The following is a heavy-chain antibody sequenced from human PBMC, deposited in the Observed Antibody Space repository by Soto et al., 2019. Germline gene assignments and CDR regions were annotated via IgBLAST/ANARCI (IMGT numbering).Heavy chain of an antibody. Sequence: EVQLVESGGGLVQPGGSLRLSCAASGFTFRSYSMSWVRQAPGKGLEWVSYISVSGTTIYYADSVKGRFTISRDDAGNSMDLQLNRLRDEDSAIYYCARGEGSSYSNSWYDFDHWGLGTLVTVSS. J-gene: IGHJ4*02. CDR2: ISVSGTTI. CDR1: GFTFRSYS. CDR3: ARGEGSSYSNSWYDFDH. D-gene: IGHD6-13*01. V-gene: IGHV3-48*02.